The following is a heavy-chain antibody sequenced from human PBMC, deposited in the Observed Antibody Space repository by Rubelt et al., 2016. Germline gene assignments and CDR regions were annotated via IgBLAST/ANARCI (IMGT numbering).Heavy chain of an antibody. J-gene: IGHJ5*02. V-gene: IGHV5-51*01. CDR3: ARHAMQGGQWLLNTLNNWFDP. D-gene: IGHD6-19*01. Sequence: PGKGLEWMGIIYPGDSDTRYSPSFQGQVTISADKSISTAYLQWSSLKASDTAMYYCARHAMQGGQWLLNTLNNWFDPWGQGTLVTVSS. CDR2: IYPGDSDT.